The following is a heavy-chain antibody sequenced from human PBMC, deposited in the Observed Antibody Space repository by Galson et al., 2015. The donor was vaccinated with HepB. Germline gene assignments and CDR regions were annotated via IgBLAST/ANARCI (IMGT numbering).Heavy chain of an antibody. J-gene: IGHJ4*02. CDR3: ARRGREGGYSVYYFDY. V-gene: IGHV5-51*03. CDR1: GYSFTSYW. Sequence: QSGAEVKKPGESLKISCKGSGYSFTSYWIGWVRQMPGKGLEWMGIIYPGDSDTRYSPSFQGQVTISADKSISTAYLQWSSLKASDTAMYYCARRGREGGYSVYYFDYWGQGTLVTVSS. D-gene: IGHD3-22*01. CDR2: IYPGDSDT.